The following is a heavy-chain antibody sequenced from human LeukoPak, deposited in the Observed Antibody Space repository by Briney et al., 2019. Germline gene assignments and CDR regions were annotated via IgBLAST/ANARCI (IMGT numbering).Heavy chain of an antibody. CDR2: INHSGST. V-gene: IGHV4-39*07. CDR1: GGSISSSSYY. J-gene: IGHJ5*02. Sequence: PSETLSLTCTVSGGSISSSSYYWGSIRQPPGKGLEWIGEINHSGSTNYNPSLKSRVTISVDTSKNQFSLKLSSVTAADTAVYYCARGRSMGHFDPWGQGTLVTVSS. D-gene: IGHD1-26*01. CDR3: ARGRSMGHFDP.